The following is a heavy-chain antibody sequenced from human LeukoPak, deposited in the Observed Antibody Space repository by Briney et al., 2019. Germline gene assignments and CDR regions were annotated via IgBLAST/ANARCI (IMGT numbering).Heavy chain of an antibody. CDR2: IIPIFGTA. CDR1: GGTFSSYA. CDR3: ARGTYYDVWSGYY. D-gene: IGHD3-3*01. Sequence: SVKLSCKASGGTFSSYAISWVRQAPGPGLEWMGGIIPIFGTANYAKKFQGRVTITTDESTSTAYMELSSLRSEDTAVYYCARGTYYDVWSGYYWGQGTLVTVSS. V-gene: IGHV1-69*05. J-gene: IGHJ4*02.